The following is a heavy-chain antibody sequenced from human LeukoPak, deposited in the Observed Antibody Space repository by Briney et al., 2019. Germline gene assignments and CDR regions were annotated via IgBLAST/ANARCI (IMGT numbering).Heavy chain of an antibody. D-gene: IGHD4-17*01. CDR3: ARTAMGDYVRFPNDY. CDR2: ISADGGST. J-gene: IGHJ4*02. CDR1: GLTFSSYA. Sequence: GGSLRLSCAAYGLTFSSYAMSWLRHAPGKGLELVSAISADGGSTYYADSVKGRFAISIGNSKTTLYVKTNSLTADDTAIYYCARTAMGDYVRFPNDYWGQGTLVTVSS. V-gene: IGHV3-23*01.